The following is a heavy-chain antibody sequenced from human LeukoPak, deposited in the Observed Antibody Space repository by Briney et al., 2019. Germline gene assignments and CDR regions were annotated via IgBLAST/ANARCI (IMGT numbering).Heavy chain of an antibody. CDR2: IIPIFGTA. CDR3: ARAGYCSSTSCFDAFDI. CDR1: GGTFSSYA. D-gene: IGHD2-2*01. Sequence: SVKVSCKASGGTFSSYAISWVRQAPGQGLEWMGGIIPIFGTANYAQKFQGRVTITADESTSTAYMELSSLRSEDTAVYYCARAGYCSSTSCFDAFDIWGQGTMVTVSS. V-gene: IGHV1-69*13. J-gene: IGHJ3*02.